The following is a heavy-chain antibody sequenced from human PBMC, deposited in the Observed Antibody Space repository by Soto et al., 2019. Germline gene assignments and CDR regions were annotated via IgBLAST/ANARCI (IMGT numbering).Heavy chain of an antibody. D-gene: IGHD6-19*01. V-gene: IGHV4-4*02. CDR3: ARQRLAMTGTRLFDT. CDR2: IYHSGTT. Sequence: QVQLQESGPGLVKASGTLSLTCAVSGGSISTSNWWTWIRQSPGKGLEWIGEIYHSGTTYYNPSLKSRVRISVDKYNHHFSLDLCSVTAADTAMYYCARQRLAMTGTRLFDTGGQGTLVTVSS. J-gene: IGHJ5*02. CDR1: GGSISTSNW.